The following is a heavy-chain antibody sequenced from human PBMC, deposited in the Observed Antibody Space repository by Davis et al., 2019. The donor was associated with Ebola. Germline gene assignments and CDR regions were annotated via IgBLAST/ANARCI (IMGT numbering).Heavy chain of an antibody. J-gene: IGHJ5*02. D-gene: IGHD6-13*01. CDR2: FDPEDGET. V-gene: IGHV1-24*01. CDR3: ARVPSSSSWYLGAGYNWFDP. Sequence: ASVKVSCKVSGYTLTELSMHWVRQAPGKGLGWMGGFDPEDGETIYAQKFQGRVTMTEDTSTDTAYMELRSLRSDDTAVYYCARVPSSSSWYLGAGYNWFDPWGQGTLVTVSS. CDR1: GYTLTELS.